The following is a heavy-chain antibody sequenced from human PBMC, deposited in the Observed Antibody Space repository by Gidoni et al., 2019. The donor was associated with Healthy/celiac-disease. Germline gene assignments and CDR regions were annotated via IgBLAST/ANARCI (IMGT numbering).Heavy chain of an antibody. CDR1: GGSISSYY. CDR2: IYYSGST. J-gene: IGHJ3*02. Sequence: QVQLQESGPGLVKPSETLSLTCTVPGGSISSYYWSWIRQPPGKGLEWIGYIYYSGSTNYNPSLKSRVTISVDTSKNQFSLKLSSVTAADTAVYYGARKQWLGKHDAFDIWGQGTMVTVSS. V-gene: IGHV4-59*08. CDR3: ARKQWLGKHDAFDI. D-gene: IGHD6-19*01.